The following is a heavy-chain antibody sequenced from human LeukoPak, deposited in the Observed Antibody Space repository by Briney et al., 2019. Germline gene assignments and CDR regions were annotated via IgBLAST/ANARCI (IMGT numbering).Heavy chain of an antibody. CDR2: IYSGGST. J-gene: IGHJ3*02. V-gene: IGHV3-66*01. Sequence: GGSLRLSCAASGFTVSSCYMSWVRLAPGKGLEWVSVIYSGGSTFNADSVKGRFTISRDNSKNTLSLQMNSLRAEDTAVYYCARDLKGVVGATNVGDAFDIWGQGTMVTVSS. D-gene: IGHD1-26*01. CDR3: ARDLKGVVGATNVGDAFDI. CDR1: GFTVSSCY.